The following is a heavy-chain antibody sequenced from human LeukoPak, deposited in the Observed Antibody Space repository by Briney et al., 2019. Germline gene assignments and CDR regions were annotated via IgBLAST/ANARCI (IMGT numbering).Heavy chain of an antibody. V-gene: IGHV4-34*01. Sequence: TSETLSLTCAVYGGSFSGYYWSWIRQPPGKGLEWIGEINHSGSTNYNPSLKSRVTISVDTSKNQFSLKLSSVTAADTAVYYCASPYSSGWYGAFDIWGQGTMVTVSS. CDR1: GGSFSGYY. CDR2: INHSGST. J-gene: IGHJ3*02. D-gene: IGHD6-19*01. CDR3: ASPYSSGWYGAFDI.